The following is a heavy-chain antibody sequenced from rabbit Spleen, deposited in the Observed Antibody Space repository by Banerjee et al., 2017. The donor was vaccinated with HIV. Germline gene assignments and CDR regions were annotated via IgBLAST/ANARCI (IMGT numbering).Heavy chain of an antibody. CDR2: IYTSSGSA. CDR1: GFSFSSGYW. Sequence: QEQLEESGGDLVKPEGSLTLTCTASGFSFSSGYWICWVRQAPGKGLKLIACIYTSSGSAYYASWAKGRFTISKTSSTTVTLHMTSLTVADTATYFCARDAAGREDFNLWGPGTLVTVS. J-gene: IGHJ4*01. D-gene: IGHD4-2*01. CDR3: ARDAAGREDFNL. V-gene: IGHV1S45*01.